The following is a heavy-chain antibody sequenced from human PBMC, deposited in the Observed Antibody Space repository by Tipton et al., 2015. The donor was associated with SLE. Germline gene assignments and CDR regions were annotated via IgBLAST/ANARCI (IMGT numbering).Heavy chain of an antibody. CDR2: IFHSGIT. D-gene: IGHD3-22*01. Sequence: TLSLTCAVSGASIGSGGYSWNWIRQPPGKGLQWIGYIFHSGITYYNPSPKSRVTISLDTSKNQFSLKLTSLTAADTAVYYCARDEYRYDTTGYHLLGHFDFWGQGTLVTVSS. V-gene: IGHV4-30-2*01. CDR3: ARDEYRYDTTGYHLLGHFDF. J-gene: IGHJ4*02. CDR1: GASIGSGGYS.